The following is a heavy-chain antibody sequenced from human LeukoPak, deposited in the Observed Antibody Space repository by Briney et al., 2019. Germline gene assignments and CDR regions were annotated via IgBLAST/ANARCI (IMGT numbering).Heavy chain of an antibody. CDR3: AKDLEKIITMVRGVIDY. V-gene: IGHV3-23*01. D-gene: IGHD3-10*01. J-gene: IGHJ4*02. CDR2: ISGSGGST. Sequence: GGSLRLSCAASGFTFGSYAMSWVRQAPGKGLEWVSAISGSGGSTYYADSVKGRFTISRDNSKNTLYLQMNSLRAEDTAVYYCAKDLEKIITMVRGVIDYWGQGSLVTVSS. CDR1: GFTFGSYA.